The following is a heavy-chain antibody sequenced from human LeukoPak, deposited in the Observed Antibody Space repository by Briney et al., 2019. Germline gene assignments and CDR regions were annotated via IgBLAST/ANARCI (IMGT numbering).Heavy chain of an antibody. J-gene: IGHJ4*02. V-gene: IGHV3-23*01. CDR2: ISGSGGST. CDR1: GFTFDDYA. D-gene: IGHD3-9*01. CDR3: AKDCVKEYYDILTGYLN. Sequence: GGSLRLSCAASGFTFDDYAMHWVRHAPGKGLEWVSGISGSGGSTYYADSVKGRFTISRDNSKNTLYLQMNSLRAEDTAVYYCAKDCVKEYYDILTGYLNWGQGTLVTVSS.